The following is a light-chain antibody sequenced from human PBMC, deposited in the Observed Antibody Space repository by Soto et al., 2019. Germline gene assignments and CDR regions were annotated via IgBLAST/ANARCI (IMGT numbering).Light chain of an antibody. Sequence: QSALTDPPSLSCSPGHSITISCTGTSSDVGAYDYVSWYQQHPGKAPKFMIFEVTNRPSGVSHRFSGSKSGNTASLTISGLQAEDEADYYCTSYTATSTYVFGTGTKVTVL. CDR1: SSDVGAYDY. V-gene: IGLV2-14*01. CDR3: TSYTATSTYV. CDR2: EVT. J-gene: IGLJ1*01.